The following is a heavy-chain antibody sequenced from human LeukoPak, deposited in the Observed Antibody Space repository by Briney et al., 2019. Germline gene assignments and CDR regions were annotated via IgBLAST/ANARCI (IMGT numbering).Heavy chain of an antibody. J-gene: IGHJ4*02. D-gene: IGHD3-10*01. CDR3: ARGPPRAMVRGGHGDY. Sequence: SETLSLTCAVYGGSFSGYYWSWIRQPPGKGLEWIGEINHSGSTNYNPSLKSRVTISVDTSKNQFSLKLSSVTAADTAVYCCARGPPRAMVRGGHGDYWGQGTLVTVSS. CDR2: INHSGST. V-gene: IGHV4-34*01. CDR1: GGSFSGYY.